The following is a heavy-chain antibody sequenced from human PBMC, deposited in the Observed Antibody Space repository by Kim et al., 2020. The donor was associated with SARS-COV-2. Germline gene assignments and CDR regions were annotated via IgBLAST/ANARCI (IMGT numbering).Heavy chain of an antibody. Sequence: GGSLRLSCAASGFTFSSYEMNWVRQAPGKGLEWVSYISSSGSTIYYADSVKGRFTISRDNAKNSCYLQMNSLRAEDTAVYYCARDISSWYYYYYMYVWGKGNTVTVSS. CDR1: GFTFSSYE. CDR3: ARDISSWYYYYYMYV. V-gene: IGHV3-48*03. CDR2: ISSSGSTI. J-gene: IGHJ6*03. D-gene: IGHD6-13*01.